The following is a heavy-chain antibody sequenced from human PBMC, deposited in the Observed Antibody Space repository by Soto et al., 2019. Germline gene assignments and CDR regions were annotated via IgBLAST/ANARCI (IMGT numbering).Heavy chain of an antibody. CDR2: ISGSGGST. Sequence: EVQLLESGGGLVQPGGSLRLSCAAPGFTFSSYAMSWVRQAPGKGLEWVSAISGSGGSTYYADSVKGRFTISRDNSKNTLYLQMNSLRAEDTAVYYCAVPVTVTTGYDAFDIWGQGTMVTVSS. J-gene: IGHJ3*02. CDR3: AVPVTVTTGYDAFDI. D-gene: IGHD4-17*01. CDR1: GFTFSSYA. V-gene: IGHV3-23*01.